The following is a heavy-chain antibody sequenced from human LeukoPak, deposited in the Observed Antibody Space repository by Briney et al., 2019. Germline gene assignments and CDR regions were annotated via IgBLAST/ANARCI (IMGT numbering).Heavy chain of an antibody. J-gene: IGHJ6*02. CDR2: MNPNSGNT. CDR3: ATISSSRNGMDV. D-gene: IGHD6-13*01. Sequence: AASVKVSCKAFGYSFSSFGINWVRQATGQGLEWMGWMNPNSGNTGYAQKFQGRVTMTRNTSISTAYMELSSLRSEDTAVYYCATISSSRNGMDVWGQGTTVTVSS. CDR1: GYSFSSFG. V-gene: IGHV1-8*01.